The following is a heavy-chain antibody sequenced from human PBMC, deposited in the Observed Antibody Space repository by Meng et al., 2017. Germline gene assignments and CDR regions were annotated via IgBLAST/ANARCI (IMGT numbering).Heavy chain of an antibody. D-gene: IGHD6-6*01. V-gene: IGHV4-34*01. Sequence: VLLQRGGAGLCKPSETLARTFAVYVGAFSGYYWSWIRHPPGKGLEWIREINHSGSTNYNPSLKSRVTISVDTSKNQFSLKLSSVTAADTAVYYCARRGIAARPFYYWGQGTLVTVSS. CDR2: INHSGST. CDR3: ARRGIAARPFYY. CDR1: VGAFSGYY. J-gene: IGHJ4*02.